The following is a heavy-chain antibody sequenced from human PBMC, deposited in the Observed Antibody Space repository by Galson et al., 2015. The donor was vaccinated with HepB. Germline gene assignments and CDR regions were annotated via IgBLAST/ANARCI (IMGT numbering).Heavy chain of an antibody. J-gene: IGHJ4*02. V-gene: IGHV3-30-3*01. CDR2: ISNDGSKI. D-gene: IGHD5/OR15-5a*01. CDR1: GFTFTTYA. CDR3: VRETVSVGERDY. Sequence: SLRLSCAASGFTFTTYAMHWVRQAPDKGLEWVAAISNDGSKIYYADSLKGRFTVSRDNLQNTLHLQMNSLRVEDTALYYCVRETVSVGERDYWGQGTLVTVSS.